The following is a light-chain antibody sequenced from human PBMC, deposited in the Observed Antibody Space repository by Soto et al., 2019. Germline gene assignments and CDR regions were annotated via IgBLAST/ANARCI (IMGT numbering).Light chain of an antibody. J-gene: IGLJ2*01. Sequence: QSALTQPASVSGSPGQSITISCTVTSSDVGGYNYVSWYQQHPGKAPKLMIYDVSNRPSGVSNRFSGSKSGNTAYLTISGLQAEDEADYYCSSYTSSSTPVVFGGGTKLTVL. CDR1: SSDVGGYNY. V-gene: IGLV2-14*01. CDR2: DVS. CDR3: SSYTSSSTPVV.